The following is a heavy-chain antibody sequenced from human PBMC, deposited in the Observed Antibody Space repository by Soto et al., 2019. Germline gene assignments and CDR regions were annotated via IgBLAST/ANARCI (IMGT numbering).Heavy chain of an antibody. D-gene: IGHD6-6*01. Sequence: SVKVSCKASGGTFSSYAISWVRQAPGQGLEWMGGIIPIFGTANYAQKFQGRVTITADKSTSTAYMELSSLRSDDTAVYYCARDAYSSSSAGYWGQGTLVTVSS. CDR3: ARDAYSSSSAGY. CDR1: GGTFSSYA. V-gene: IGHV1-69*06. CDR2: IIPIFGTA. J-gene: IGHJ4*02.